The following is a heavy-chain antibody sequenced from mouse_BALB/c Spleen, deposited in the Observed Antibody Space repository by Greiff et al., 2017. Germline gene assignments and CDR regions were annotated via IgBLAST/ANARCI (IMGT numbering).Heavy chain of an antibody. CDR1: GYSITSGYS. D-gene: IGHD4-1*01. Sequence: DVQLQESGPDLVKPSQSLSLTCTVTGYSITSGYSWYWIRQFPGNKLEWMGYIHYSGSTNYNPSLKSRISITRDTSKNQFFLQLNSVTTEDTATYYCAELGAFAYWGQGTLVTVSA. J-gene: IGHJ3*01. CDR2: IHYSGST. V-gene: IGHV3-1*02. CDR3: AELGAFAY.